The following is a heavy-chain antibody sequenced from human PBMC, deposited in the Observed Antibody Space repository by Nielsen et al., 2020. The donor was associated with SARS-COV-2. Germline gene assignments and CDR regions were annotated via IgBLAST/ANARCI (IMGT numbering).Heavy chain of an antibody. Sequence: SETLSLTCAVYGGSFSGYYWSWIRQPPGKGLEWIGYIYYSGSTNYNPSLKSRVTISVDTSKNQFSLKLSSVTAADTAVYYCAALGQTRFFDYWGQGTLVTVSS. CDR2: IYYSGST. V-gene: IGHV4-59*08. CDR3: AALGQTRFFDY. J-gene: IGHJ4*02. CDR1: GGSFSGYY. D-gene: IGHD1-1*01.